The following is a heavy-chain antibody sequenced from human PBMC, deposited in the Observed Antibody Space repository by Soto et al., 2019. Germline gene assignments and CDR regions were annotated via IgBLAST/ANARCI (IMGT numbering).Heavy chain of an antibody. CDR1: GYTFTSYG. V-gene: IGHV1-18*01. CDR2: ISAYNGNT. J-gene: IGHJ5*02. CDR3: ARDLGSSGFNWFDP. D-gene: IGHD6-19*01. Sequence: ASVKVSCKASGYTFTSYGIGWVRQAPGQGLEWMGWISAYNGNTNYAQKLQGRVTMTTDTSTSTAYMELRSLRSDDTAVYYCARDLGSSGFNWFDPWGQGTLVTVSS.